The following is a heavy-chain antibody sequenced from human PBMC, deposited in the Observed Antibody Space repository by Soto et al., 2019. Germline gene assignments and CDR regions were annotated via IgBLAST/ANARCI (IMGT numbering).Heavy chain of an antibody. CDR3: ASGVTTMDS. CDR1: GYTFTNFG. D-gene: IGHD4-17*01. Sequence: QVQLVQSGAEVKKPGASVKVSCKASGYTFTNFGISWVRQAPGQGLEWMGWISAYNGNTNYAQKFQGRVTMTTDTSTSTAYREVRRLRFDDTCVYYCASGVTTMDSWGQGTLVTVPS. V-gene: IGHV1-18*01. J-gene: IGHJ4*02. CDR2: ISAYNGNT.